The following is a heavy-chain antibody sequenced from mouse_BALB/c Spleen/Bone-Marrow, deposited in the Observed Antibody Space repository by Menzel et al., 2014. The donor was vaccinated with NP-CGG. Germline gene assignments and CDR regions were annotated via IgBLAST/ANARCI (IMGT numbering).Heavy chain of an antibody. CDR3: ARCGGSTMVTPLAY. CDR1: GFAFSSYD. V-gene: IGHV5-12-1*01. J-gene: IGHJ3*01. Sequence: EVKLMESGGGLVKPGGSLKLSCAASGFAFSSYDMSWVRQTPEKRLEWVAYISSGGGSTYYPGTVKGRFTISRDNAKNTLYLQMSSLKSEDTAMYYCARCGGSTMVTPLAYWGQGTLVTVSA. CDR2: ISSGGGST. D-gene: IGHD2-2*01.